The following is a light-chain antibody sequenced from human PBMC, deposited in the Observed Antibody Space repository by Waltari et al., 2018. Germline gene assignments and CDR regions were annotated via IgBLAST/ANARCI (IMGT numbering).Light chain of an antibody. V-gene: IGLV1-44*01. CDR3: AALDDSLKGWV. CDR2: IKN. CDR1: SSNIRTNT. Sequence: QSVLTQPPSASGTPGQRVTISCSGSSSNIRTNTVNWYQQLPGTAPKLPIHIKNQRPSGVPDRFSVSKSGTSASLAISGLRSEDEADYYCAALDDSLKGWVFGGGTKLTVL. J-gene: IGLJ3*02.